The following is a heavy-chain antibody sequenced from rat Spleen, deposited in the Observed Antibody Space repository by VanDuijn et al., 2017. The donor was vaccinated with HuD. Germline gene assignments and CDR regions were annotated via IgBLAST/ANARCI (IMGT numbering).Heavy chain of an antibody. CDR1: GFTFSNYY. D-gene: IGHD4-1*01. J-gene: IGHJ2*01. CDR3: TTGLH. CDR2: ISFGGGTA. V-gene: IGHV5-27*01. Sequence: EVQLVESGGGLVQPGRSLKLSCAASGFTFSNYYMAWFRQAPTKGLEWVAYISFGGGTAFYRDSVKGRFTISRDDAKRTLYLQMDSLRSEDTATYYGTTGLHWGQGVMVTVSS.